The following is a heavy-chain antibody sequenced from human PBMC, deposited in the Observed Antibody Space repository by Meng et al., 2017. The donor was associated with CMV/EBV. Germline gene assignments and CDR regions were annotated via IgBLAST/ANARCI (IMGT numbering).Heavy chain of an antibody. D-gene: IGHD6-6*01. J-gene: IGHJ4*02. CDR2: IGTAGDT. Sequence: GESLKISCAACGFTFSSYDMHWVRQATGKGLEWVSAIGTAGDTYYPGSVKGQFTISRENAKNSLYLQMNSLRAEDTAVYYCAREYSSSSVFDYWGQGTLVTVSS. CDR1: GFTFSSYD. V-gene: IGHV3-13*03. CDR3: AREYSSSSVFDY.